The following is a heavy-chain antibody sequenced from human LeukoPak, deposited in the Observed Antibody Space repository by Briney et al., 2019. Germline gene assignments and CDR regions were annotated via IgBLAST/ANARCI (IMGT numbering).Heavy chain of an antibody. V-gene: IGHV3-30-3*01. CDR3: ARDPYNTGGYAAFDI. CDR1: GFTFSSYA. Sequence: GRSLRLSCAASGFTFSSYAMHWVRQAPGKGLEWVAVISYDGSNKYYADSVKGLFTISRDNSKNTLYLQMNSLRVEDTAVYYCARDPYNTGGYAAFDIWGQGTMVTVSS. D-gene: IGHD3-22*01. CDR2: ISYDGSNK. J-gene: IGHJ3*02.